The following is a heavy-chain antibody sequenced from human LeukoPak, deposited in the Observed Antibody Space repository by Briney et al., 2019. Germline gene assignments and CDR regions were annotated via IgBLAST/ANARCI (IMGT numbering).Heavy chain of an antibody. CDR2: INSGGAGT. Sequence: PGGSLRLSCAPSGFTFSSYAMSWVRQAPGEGLEWVSAINSGGAGTHYADSVKGRFTISRDNSKNTVYLQMNSLRAEDTAVYYCAKPLRGWYDFDYWGQGTLVTVSS. J-gene: IGHJ4*02. CDR3: AKPLRGWYDFDY. CDR1: GFTFSSYA. V-gene: IGHV3-23*01. D-gene: IGHD6-19*01.